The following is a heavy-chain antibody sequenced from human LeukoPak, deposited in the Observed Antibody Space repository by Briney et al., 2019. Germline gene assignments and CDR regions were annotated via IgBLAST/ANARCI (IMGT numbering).Heavy chain of an antibody. CDR3: ARRAIVGAENAFDI. D-gene: IGHD1-26*01. V-gene: IGHV4-39*01. J-gene: IGHJ3*02. CDR2: MYYSGAP. Sequence: SETLSLTCTVSGASISYSSYYWGWIRQPPGKGLEWIGSMYYSGAPYYNPSLKSRLTVSLDTSKNQFSLRLNSVTAADTAVYYCARRAIVGAENAFDIWGQGTMVTVSS. CDR1: GASISYSSYY.